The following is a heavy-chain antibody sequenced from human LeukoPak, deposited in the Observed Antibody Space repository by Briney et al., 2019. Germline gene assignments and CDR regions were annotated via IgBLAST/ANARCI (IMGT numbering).Heavy chain of an antibody. CDR1: GYTFTGYY. V-gene: IGHV1-2*02. J-gene: IGHJ1*01. Sequence: GASVKVSCKAHGYTFTGYYMHGVRQAPGQGPEWMGWIKPNSGGTNYAQKFQGRVTMTRDTSIDTAYMELDRLRSDDTAMYYCARGGNMERQLAHENWGQGTLVTVSS. CDR3: ARGGNMERQLAHEN. CDR2: IKPNSGGT. D-gene: IGHD6-13*01.